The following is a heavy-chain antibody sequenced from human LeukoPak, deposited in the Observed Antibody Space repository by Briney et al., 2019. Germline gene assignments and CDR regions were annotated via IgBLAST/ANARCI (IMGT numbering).Heavy chain of an antibody. CDR2: INSDGTTT. CDR3: ARAPFCGGDCYSRYFDL. D-gene: IGHD2-21*02. V-gene: IGHV3-74*01. CDR1: GFTFSTYW. Sequence: PGGSLRLSCAASGFTFSTYWMHWVRQAPREELVWVSRINSDGTTTTYADSVKGRFTISRDNAKNTLYLQMNSLRGEDTAVYYCARAPFCGGDCYSRYFDLWGRGTLVTVSS. J-gene: IGHJ2*01.